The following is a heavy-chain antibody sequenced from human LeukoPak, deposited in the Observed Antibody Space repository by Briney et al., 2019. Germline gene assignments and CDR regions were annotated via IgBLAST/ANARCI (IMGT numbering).Heavy chain of an antibody. CDR2: IYYSGST. V-gene: IGHV4-59*01. J-gene: IGHJ3*02. CDR3: ARDREVSSGYHAFDI. Sequence: SETLSLTCTVSGCSISSYYWSWIRQPPGKEREWIGYIYYSGSTNYNPSLKSRVTISVDTSKNQFSLKLSSVTAADTAVYYCARDREVSSGYHAFDIWGQGTMVTVSS. D-gene: IGHD6-19*01. CDR1: GCSISSYY.